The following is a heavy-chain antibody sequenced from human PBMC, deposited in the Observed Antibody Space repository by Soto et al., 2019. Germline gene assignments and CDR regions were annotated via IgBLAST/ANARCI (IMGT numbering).Heavy chain of an antibody. V-gene: IGHV4-59*01. CDR1: GGSISSYY. CDR2: IYYSGST. Sequence: SETLSLTCTVSGGSISSYYWSWIRQPPGKGLEWIGYIYYSGSTNYNPSLKSRVTISVDTSKNQFSLKLSSVTAADTAVYYCARGETYFDYWGQGTLVTVSS. CDR3: ARGETYFDY. J-gene: IGHJ4*02.